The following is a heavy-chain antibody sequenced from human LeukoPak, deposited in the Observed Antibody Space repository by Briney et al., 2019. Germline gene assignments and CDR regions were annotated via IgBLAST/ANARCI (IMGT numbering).Heavy chain of an antibody. V-gene: IGHV1-2*06. CDR2: INPNSGGT. J-gene: IGHJ1*01. D-gene: IGHD6-19*01. CDR1: GYTFTGYY. CDR3: AKVELAVAGAEYFQH. Sequence: ASVKVSCKASGYTFTGYYMHWVRQAPGQGLEWMGRINPNSGGTNYAQKLQGRVTMTTDTSPSTAYMELRSLRSDDTPVYYCAKVELAVAGAEYFQHWGQGTLVTVSS.